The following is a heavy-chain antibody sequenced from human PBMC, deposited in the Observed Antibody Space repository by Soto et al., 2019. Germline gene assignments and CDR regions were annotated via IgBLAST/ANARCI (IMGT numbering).Heavy chain of an antibody. J-gene: IGHJ5*02. CDR2: IYHSGST. CDR3: ARHGRDGSGSYHYNWFDP. V-gene: IGHV4-39*01. D-gene: IGHD3-10*01. Sequence: QLQLQESGPGLVKPSETLSLTCTVSGGSISSSSYYWGWIRQPPGKGLEWIGSIYHSGSTYYNPSLKSRLTISVDTSENQFSLKLTSVTAADTAVYYCARHGRDGSGSYHYNWFDPWGQGTLVTVSS. CDR1: GGSISSSSYY.